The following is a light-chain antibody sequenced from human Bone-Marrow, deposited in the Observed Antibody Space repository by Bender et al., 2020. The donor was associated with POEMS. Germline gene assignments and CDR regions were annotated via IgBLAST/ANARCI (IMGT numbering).Light chain of an antibody. Sequence: QSALTQPASVSGTPGQSITISCTGTRANIGIYKFVSWYQQHPGKAPKLLIYEVSQRPSGVSNRFSGSKSGTTASLTISGLQPEDEADYYCSSYTSTFTVDVVFGGGTKLTVL. V-gene: IGLV2-14*02. CDR1: RANIGIYKF. J-gene: IGLJ2*01. CDR3: SSYTSTFTVDVV. CDR2: EVS.